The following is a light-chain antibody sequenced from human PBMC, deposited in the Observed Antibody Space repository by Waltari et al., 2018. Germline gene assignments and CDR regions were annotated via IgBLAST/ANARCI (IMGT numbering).Light chain of an antibody. V-gene: IGKV3-20*01. CDR3: QKYGTLPAT. J-gene: IGKJ1*01. Sequence: DIVLTQSPGPLSLSLGERATLSCRASENIRSFLAWYQQKPGQAPRLLIYDTSTRATGIPYRCSGSGSGTDFSLTISRLEPEDFAVYYCQKYGTLPATFGQGTKVEIK. CDR1: ENIRSF. CDR2: DTS.